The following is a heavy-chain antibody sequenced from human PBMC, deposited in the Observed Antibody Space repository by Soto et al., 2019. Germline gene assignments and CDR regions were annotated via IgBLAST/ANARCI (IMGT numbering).Heavy chain of an antibody. D-gene: IGHD6-13*01. J-gene: IGHJ6*02. V-gene: IGHV1-46*01. CDR3: AREYSSSWYTGYYYYGMDV. CDR2: INPSGGST. CDR1: GYTFTSYY. Sequence: GASVKVSCKASGYTFTSYYMHWVRQAPGQGLEWMGIINPSGGSTSYAQKFQGRVTMTRDTSTSTVYMELSSLRSEDTAVYYCAREYSSSWYTGYYYYGMDVWGHGTTVTVSS.